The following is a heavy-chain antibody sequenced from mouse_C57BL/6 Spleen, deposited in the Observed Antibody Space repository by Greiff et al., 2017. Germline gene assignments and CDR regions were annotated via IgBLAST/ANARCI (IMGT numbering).Heavy chain of an antibody. CDR3: SRDGRYSGSSHFAY. CDR1: GFTFSSYA. V-gene: IGHV5-4*01. J-gene: IGHJ2*01. CDR2: ISDGGSYT. Sequence: EVHLVESGGGLVKPGGSLKLSCAASGFTFSSYAMSWVRQTPEKRLEWVATISDGGSYTYYPDNVKGRFTISRDNAKNNLYLQMSHLKSEDSAMFSFSRDGRYSGSSHFAYWGQCT. D-gene: IGHD1-1*01.